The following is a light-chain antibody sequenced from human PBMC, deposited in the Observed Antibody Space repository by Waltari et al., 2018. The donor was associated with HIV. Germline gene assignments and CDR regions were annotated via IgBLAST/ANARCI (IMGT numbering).Light chain of an antibody. V-gene: IGKV1-39*01. J-gene: IGKJ2*01. CDR2: AAS. CDR1: QSITTY. CDR3: QQSYSSSST. Sequence: DIQMTQSPSSLSASVGDRVTITYRASQSITTYLNWYQQKPGKAPNLLIYAASSLQSGVPSRFSGSGSGTDFTLTISSLQPEDFATYYCQQSYSSSSTFGQGTKLEIK.